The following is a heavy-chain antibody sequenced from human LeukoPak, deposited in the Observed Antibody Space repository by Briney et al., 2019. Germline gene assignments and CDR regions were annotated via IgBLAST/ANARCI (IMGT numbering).Heavy chain of an antibody. CDR2: INHSGST. V-gene: IGHV4-34*01. J-gene: IGHJ6*02. CDR1: GGSLSGYY. CDR3: ARARVVVPAATKSTYYYYGMDV. D-gene: IGHD2-2*01. Sequence: KSSETLSLTCAVYGGSLSGYYWSWIRQPPGKGLEWIGEINHSGSTNYNPSLKSRVTISVDTSKNQFSLKLSSVTAADTAVYYCARARVVVPAATKSTYYYYGMDVWGQGTTVTVSS.